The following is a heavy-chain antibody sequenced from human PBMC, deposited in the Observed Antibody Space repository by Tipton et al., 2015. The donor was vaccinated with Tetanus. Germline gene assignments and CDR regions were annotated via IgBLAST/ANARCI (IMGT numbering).Heavy chain of an antibody. CDR2: INYRGNT. CDR3: ARGPIRRDGYKF. J-gene: IGHJ4*02. Sequence: TLSLTCAVYGGIFTHYSWTWIRQPPGKGLEWIGEINYRGNTNYNPSLKSRVTMSVDTSKKQFTLRLTSVTAADTAVYYCARGPIRRDGYKFWGQGSLVTVSP. D-gene: IGHD5-24*01. V-gene: IGHV4-34*01. CDR1: GGIFTHYS.